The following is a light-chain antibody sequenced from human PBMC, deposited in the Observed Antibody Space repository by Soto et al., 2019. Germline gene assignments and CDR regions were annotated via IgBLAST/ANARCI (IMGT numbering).Light chain of an antibody. CDR3: AAWDDSLNGVV. CDR1: SSNIGTNS. V-gene: IGLV1-44*01. Sequence: QLVLTQPPSSSGTPGQRVTISCSGSSSNIGTNSANWYQQLPGTAPKLLIYGNNQRPSGVPDRVSGSKSGTSASLAISGLQSEDEADYYCAAWDDSLNGVVFGGGTKVTVL. J-gene: IGLJ2*01. CDR2: GNN.